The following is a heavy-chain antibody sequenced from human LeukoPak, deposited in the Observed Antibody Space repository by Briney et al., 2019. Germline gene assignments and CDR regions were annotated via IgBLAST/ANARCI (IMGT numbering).Heavy chain of an antibody. D-gene: IGHD4/OR15-4a*01. J-gene: IGHJ4*02. CDR1: VHLYHTQQ. Sequence: PGGSLRLSCVVWVHLYHTQQVSGLRQATGKGLEGVANNKEDGRTTDCVDSEKRRFTIYRDNAKNSVFLKMNSLRAEDTAVYYCAPQTMVLVLGGQGTLVTVSS. V-gene: IGHV3-7*01. CDR3: APQTMVLVL. CDR2: NKEDGRTT.